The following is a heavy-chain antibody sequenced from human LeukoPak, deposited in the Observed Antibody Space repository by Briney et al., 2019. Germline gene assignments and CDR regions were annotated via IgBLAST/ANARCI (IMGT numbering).Heavy chain of an antibody. Sequence: GASVKVFCKASGYTFTSYAMHWVRQAPGQRLEWMGWINAGNGNTKYSQKFQGRVTITRDTSASTAYMELSSLRSEDTAVYYCARALGLRYFDWLLGGYWGQGTLVTVSS. D-gene: IGHD3-9*01. CDR2: INAGNGNT. V-gene: IGHV1-3*01. CDR3: ARALGLRYFDWLLGGY. CDR1: GYTFTSYA. J-gene: IGHJ4*02.